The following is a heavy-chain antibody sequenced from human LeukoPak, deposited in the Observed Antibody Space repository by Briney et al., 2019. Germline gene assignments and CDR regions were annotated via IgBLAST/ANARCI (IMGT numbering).Heavy chain of an antibody. CDR2: ISSSSSYV. D-gene: IGHD5-18*01. J-gene: IGHJ4*02. CDR3: ARDRVDTAMDIPYYFDY. Sequence: GGSLRLSCAASGFTFSSYSMNWVRQAPGKGLEWVSSISSSSSYVHYADSVKGRFTISRDNAKNSLYLQMNSLRAEDTAVYYCARDRVDTAMDIPYYFDYWGQGTLVTVSS. V-gene: IGHV3-21*04. CDR1: GFTFSSYS.